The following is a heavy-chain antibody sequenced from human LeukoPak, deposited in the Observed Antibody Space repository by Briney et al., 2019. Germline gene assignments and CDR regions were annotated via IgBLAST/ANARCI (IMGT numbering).Heavy chain of an antibody. V-gene: IGHV4-59*01. CDR3: ARGDLRIAARRSYYYYYMDV. D-gene: IGHD6-6*01. CDR1: GGSISSYY. J-gene: IGHJ6*03. CDR2: IYYGGST. Sequence: SETLSLTCTVSGGSISSYYWSWIWQPPGKGLEWIGYIYYGGSTNYNPSLKSQVTISVDTSKNQFSLKLSSVTAADTAVYYCARGDLRIAARRSYYYYYMDVWGKGTTVTVSS.